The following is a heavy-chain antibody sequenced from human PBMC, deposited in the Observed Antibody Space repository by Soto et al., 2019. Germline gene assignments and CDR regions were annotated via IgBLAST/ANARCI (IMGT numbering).Heavy chain of an antibody. CDR1: GDSVSTNSGA. J-gene: IGHJ4*02. Sequence: SQTLSLTCAISGDSVSTNSGAWNWIRQSPSRGLEWLGRTFYRSRWYSDYADSVKGRISINSDTSKNQFSLQLSSVTPEDTAVYYCARAGSTMYRLHPHFDYWGQGTLVTVSS. CDR3: ARAGSTMYRLHPHFDY. CDR2: TFYRSRWYS. V-gene: IGHV6-1*01. D-gene: IGHD3-9*01.